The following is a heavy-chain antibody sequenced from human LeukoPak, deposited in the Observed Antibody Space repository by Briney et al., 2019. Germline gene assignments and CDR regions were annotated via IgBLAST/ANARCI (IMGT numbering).Heavy chain of an antibody. CDR1: GFTVSNKY. Sequence: GGSLRLSCAASGFTVSNKYMSWVRQAPGKGLEWVSVVISDGSTYYADSVKGRFTISRDYSKNMMFLQMNSLRAEDTAMYYCASGGAYPTYYYGMDVWGQGTTVTVS. CDR2: VISDGST. V-gene: IGHV3-53*01. CDR3: ASGGAYPTYYYGMDV. J-gene: IGHJ6*02.